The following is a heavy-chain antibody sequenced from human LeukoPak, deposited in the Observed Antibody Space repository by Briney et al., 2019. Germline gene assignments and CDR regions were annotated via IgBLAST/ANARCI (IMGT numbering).Heavy chain of an antibody. J-gene: IGHJ6*02. D-gene: IGHD3/OR15-3a*01. CDR3: AKVRGLYYYYGMDV. Sequence: GGSLRLSCAASGFVFSSYAMSWVRQAPGKGLEWVSDISGSGATTSFADSVKGRFTISRDNSKNTLYLQMNNLRPEDTAVYYCAKVRGLYYYYGMDVWGQGTTVTVSS. CDR1: GFVFSSYA. CDR2: ISGSGATT. V-gene: IGHV3-23*01.